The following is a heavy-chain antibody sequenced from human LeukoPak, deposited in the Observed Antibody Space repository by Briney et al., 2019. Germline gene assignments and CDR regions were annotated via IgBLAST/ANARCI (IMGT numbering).Heavy chain of an antibody. D-gene: IGHD2/OR15-2a*01. Sequence: GGSLRLSCAASEFTFSSYAMSWVRQAPGKGLEWVSATVGNGGSTYYADSVKGRFTITRDNSKNTLYLQMNSLRAEDTALYYCARNEYETLDYWGQGTLVTVSS. J-gene: IGHJ4*02. V-gene: IGHV3-23*01. CDR2: TVGNGGST. CDR3: ARNEYETLDY. CDR1: EFTFSSYA.